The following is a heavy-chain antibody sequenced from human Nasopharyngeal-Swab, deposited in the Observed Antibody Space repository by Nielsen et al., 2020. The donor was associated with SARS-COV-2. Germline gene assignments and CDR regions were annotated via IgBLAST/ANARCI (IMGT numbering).Heavy chain of an antibody. Sequence: ASVKVSCKASGDPFIGYYLLWVRQAPGQGLEWMGWINPNSGETNFPQKFQGRVTVTRDTTINTAYMELSRLRSDDTAGYYCARGLSFYTDTSAYFNFDSWGQGTLVTVSS. CDR2: INPNSGET. J-gene: IGHJ4*02. D-gene: IGHD3-22*01. CDR1: GDPFIGYY. V-gene: IGHV1-2*02. CDR3: ARGLSFYTDTSAYFNFDS.